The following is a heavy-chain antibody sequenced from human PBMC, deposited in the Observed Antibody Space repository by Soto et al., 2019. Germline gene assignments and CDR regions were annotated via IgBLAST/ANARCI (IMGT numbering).Heavy chain of an antibody. CDR2: INHSGST. V-gene: IGHV4-34*01. CDR1: GGSFSGYY. Sequence: PSETLSLTCAVYGGSFSGYYWSWIRQPPGKGLEWIGEINHSGSTNYNPSLKGRVTISVDTSKNQFSLKLSSVTAADTAVYYCARSEWLGYYYGMDVWGQGTTVTVSS. D-gene: IGHD6-19*01. J-gene: IGHJ6*02. CDR3: ARSEWLGYYYGMDV.